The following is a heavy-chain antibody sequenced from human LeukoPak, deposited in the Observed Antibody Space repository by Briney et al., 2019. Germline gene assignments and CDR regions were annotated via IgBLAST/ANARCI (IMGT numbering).Heavy chain of an antibody. V-gene: IGHV4-34*01. CDR2: INHSGST. CDR3: ARGSIKAWIQLWLSDY. Sequence: SETLSLTCAVYGGSFSGYYWSWIRQPPGKGLEWIGEINHSGSTNYNPSLKSRVTISVDTSKNQFSLKLSSVTAADTAVYYCARGSIKAWIQLWLSDYWGQGTLVTVSS. D-gene: IGHD5-18*01. J-gene: IGHJ4*02. CDR1: GGSFSGYY.